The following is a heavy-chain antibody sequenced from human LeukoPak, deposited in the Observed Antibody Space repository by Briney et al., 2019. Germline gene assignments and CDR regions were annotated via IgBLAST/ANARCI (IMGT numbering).Heavy chain of an antibody. V-gene: IGHV3-20*01. Sequence: PGGSLRLSCAASGFTFDDYGMSWVRQAPGKGLEWVSGINWNGGSTGYADSVKGRFTISRDNAKNSLYLQMNSLRAEDTALYHCXRLAAAGNWFDPWGQGTLVTVSS. CDR3: XRLAAAGNWFDP. D-gene: IGHD6-13*01. CDR1: GFTFDDYG. CDR2: INWNGGST. J-gene: IGHJ5*02.